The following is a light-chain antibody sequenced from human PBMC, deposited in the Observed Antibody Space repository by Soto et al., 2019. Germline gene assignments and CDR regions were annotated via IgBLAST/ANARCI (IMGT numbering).Light chain of an antibody. J-gene: IGKJ1*01. CDR3: QQYGSSPWT. V-gene: IGKV3-20*01. CDR1: QSVSSSY. CDR2: GAS. Sequence: EIVLTQSPGTLSLSPGERATLSCRASQSVSSSYLAWYQQKPGQAPRLLIYGASSRATGIPDRFSGSGSGTDLTLTISRLEPEDFAVYYCQQYGSSPWTFCQGTKVEIK.